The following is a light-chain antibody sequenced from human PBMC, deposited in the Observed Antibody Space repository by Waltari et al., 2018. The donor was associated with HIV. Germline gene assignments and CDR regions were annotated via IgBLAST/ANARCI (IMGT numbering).Light chain of an antibody. J-gene: IGLJ2*01. CDR1: ALSKEY. Sequence: SYDLTQPPSVSVSPGQTARITCFGEALSKEYTFWHQQKAGQAPLLVIHKDTERASGIPERFSGSTSGRLVTLTIDDVGPDDEADYYCQSAGGGGTYRFGGGTKLTVL. CDR2: KDT. CDR3: QSAGGGGTYR. V-gene: IGLV3-25*03.